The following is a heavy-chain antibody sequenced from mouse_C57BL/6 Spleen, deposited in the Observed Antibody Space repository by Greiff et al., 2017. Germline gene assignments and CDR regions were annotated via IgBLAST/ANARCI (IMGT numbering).Heavy chain of an antibody. CDR3: ASKGALYYGSDWYFDV. V-gene: IGHV1-66*01. CDR2: IYPGSGNT. D-gene: IGHD2-1*01. Sequence: QVQLKESGPELVKPGASVKISCKASGYSFTSYYIHWVKQRPGQGLEWIGWIYPGSGNTKYNEKFKGKATLTADTSSSTAYMQLSSLTSEDSAVYYCASKGALYYGSDWYFDVWGTGTTVTVSS. CDR1: GYSFTSYY. J-gene: IGHJ1*03.